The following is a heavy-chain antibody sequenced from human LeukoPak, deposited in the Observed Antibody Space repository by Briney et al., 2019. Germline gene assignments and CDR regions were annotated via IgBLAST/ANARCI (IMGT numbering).Heavy chain of an antibody. CDR2: IYHSGST. D-gene: IGHD3-3*01. CDR3: FSRFLEWLHIN. V-gene: IGHV4-59*04. CDR1: GASLSGSY. J-gene: IGHJ4*02. Sequence: PSETLSLTCSVSGASLSGSYWSWIRQPPGKGLEWIGYIYHSGSTYYNPSLKSRVTISVDRSKNQFSLKLSSVTAADTAVYYCFSRFLEWLHINWGQGALVTVSS.